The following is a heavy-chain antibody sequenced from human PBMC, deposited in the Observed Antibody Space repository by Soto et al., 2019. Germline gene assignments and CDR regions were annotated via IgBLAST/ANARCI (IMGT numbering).Heavy chain of an antibody. CDR3: ARITYDSSGYWEDGNFDS. V-gene: IGHV2-26*01. Sequence: QVTLKESGPVLVKPTETLTLTCTVSVFSLSNARMGVSWIRQPPGKPLEWLAHIFSNDEKTYSTSLKSRLTISKDTSKSQVVITMTNMDPEDTATYYGARITYDSSGYWEDGNFDSWGQGTLVTVSS. CDR1: VFSLSNARMG. J-gene: IGHJ4*02. CDR2: IFSNDEK. D-gene: IGHD3-22*01.